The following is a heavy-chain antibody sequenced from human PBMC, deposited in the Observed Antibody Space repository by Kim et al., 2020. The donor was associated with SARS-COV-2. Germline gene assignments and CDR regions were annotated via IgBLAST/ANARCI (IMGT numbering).Heavy chain of an antibody. V-gene: IGHV4-4*07. Sequence: NSTPSLRSRVTMSVATSKSQFALHLSSVTAADTAVYYCARVAYGDYYFDYWGQGTLVTVSS. D-gene: IGHD4-17*01. J-gene: IGHJ4*02. CDR3: ARVAYGDYYFDY.